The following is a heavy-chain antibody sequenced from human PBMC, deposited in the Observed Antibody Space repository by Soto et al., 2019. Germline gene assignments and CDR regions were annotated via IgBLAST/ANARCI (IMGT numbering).Heavy chain of an antibody. CDR3: ARQRVATRRPYENYFDY. D-gene: IGHD5-12*01. CDR2: IYPGDSDT. J-gene: IGHJ4*02. V-gene: IGHV5-51*01. Sequence: AGESLKISCKGSGYSFTSYWIGWVRQMPGKGLEWMGIIYPGDSDTRYSPSFQGQVTISADKSISTAYLQWSSLKASDTAMYYCARQRVATRRPYENYFDYWGQGTLVTVSS. CDR1: GYSFTSYW.